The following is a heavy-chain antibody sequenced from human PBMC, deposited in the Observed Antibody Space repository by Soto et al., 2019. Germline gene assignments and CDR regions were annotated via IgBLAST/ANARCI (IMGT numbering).Heavy chain of an antibody. Sequence: PGGSLRLSCAASGFTFSSYSMNWVRQAPGKGLEWVSSISSSSSYIYYADSVKGRFTISRDNAKNSLYLQMNSLRAEDTAVYYYARDKVTFTYSSGWYGGDAFDIWGQGTMVTVSS. V-gene: IGHV3-21*01. CDR3: ARDKVTFTYSSGWYGGDAFDI. CDR2: ISSSSSYI. J-gene: IGHJ3*02. CDR1: GFTFSSYS. D-gene: IGHD6-19*01.